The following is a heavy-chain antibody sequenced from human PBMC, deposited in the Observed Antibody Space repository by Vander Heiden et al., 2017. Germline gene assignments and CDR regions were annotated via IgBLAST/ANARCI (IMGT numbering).Heavy chain of an antibody. J-gene: IGHJ4*02. CDR1: SGAIRSYY. CDR3: ARRGEPFDY. D-gene: IGHD3-16*01. V-gene: IGHV4-59*08. CDR2: IYDTGDT. Sequence: QVQLQESGPGLVKPSETLSLPCTVSSGAIRSYYWSWIRQPPGKGLEWIGYIYDTGDTNYNPSLRSRVTMSVDTSKNRFSLKLSSVTAADTAVYYCARRGEPFDYWGQGTLVTVSS.